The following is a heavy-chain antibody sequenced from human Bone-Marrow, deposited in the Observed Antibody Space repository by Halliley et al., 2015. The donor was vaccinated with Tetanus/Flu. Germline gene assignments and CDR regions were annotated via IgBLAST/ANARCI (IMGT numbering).Heavy chain of an antibody. CDR1: GFTFSNYV. Sequence: SLRLSCEASGFTFSNYVMSWVRQAPGKGLEWVSGIYGSGGETYYGDSVKGRFTTSRDNSKNTLFLQMNSLRAEDTAVYYCAKDLRPQHSYGPNSNGFDIWGRGTMVTVSS. CDR3: AKDLRPQHSYGPNSNGFDI. J-gene: IGHJ3*02. CDR2: IYGSGGET. V-gene: IGHV3-23*01. D-gene: IGHD4-17*01.